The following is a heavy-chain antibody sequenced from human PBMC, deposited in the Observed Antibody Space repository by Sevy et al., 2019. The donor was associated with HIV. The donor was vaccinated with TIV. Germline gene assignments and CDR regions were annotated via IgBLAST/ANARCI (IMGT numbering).Heavy chain of an antibody. V-gene: IGHV3-23*01. Sequence: GGSLRLSCTVSGFTFSSYYMTWVRQAPGKGLEWVSGISGSGGSGDKTNYADSVKGRFTISRDDSKNSLYLQLNSLRAEDTAIYYCARKYDSSGYFDYWGQGTLVTVSS. D-gene: IGHD3-22*01. CDR2: ISGSGGSGDKT. CDR3: ARKYDSSGYFDY. J-gene: IGHJ4*02. CDR1: GFTFSSYY.